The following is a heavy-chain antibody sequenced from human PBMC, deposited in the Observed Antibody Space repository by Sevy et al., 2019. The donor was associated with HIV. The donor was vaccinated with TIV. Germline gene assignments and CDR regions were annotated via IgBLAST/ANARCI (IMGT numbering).Heavy chain of an antibody. CDR2: IYYNGHI. CDR1: GGSISSLY. CDR3: AGENAWGRGYS. Sequence: SETLSLTCTVSGGSISSLYWNWIRQPPGKGLEWIPNIYYNGHIKYNPSLKSRVTISPDTAKNQFSLRLSSVTAADTAMYYCAGENAWGRGYSWGQGTLVTVSS. D-gene: IGHD1-26*01. V-gene: IGHV4-59*11. J-gene: IGHJ4*02.